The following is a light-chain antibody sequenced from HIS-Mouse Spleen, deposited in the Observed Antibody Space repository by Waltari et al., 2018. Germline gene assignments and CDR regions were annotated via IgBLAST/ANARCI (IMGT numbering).Light chain of an antibody. CDR3: SSYTSSSFNVV. CDR2: DVS. CDR1: SSDVGGYNY. J-gene: IGLJ2*01. Sequence: QSALTQPASVSGSPGQSITISCTGTSSDVGGYNYVSWYQHHPGKAPKLMIYDVSNPPSGVSKRCSGSKAGNTASLTISVLQAEDEADYYCSSYTSSSFNVVFGGGTKLTVL. V-gene: IGLV2-14*03.